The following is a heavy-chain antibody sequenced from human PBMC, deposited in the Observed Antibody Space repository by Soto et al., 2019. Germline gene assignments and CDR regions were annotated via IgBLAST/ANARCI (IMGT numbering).Heavy chain of an antibody. Sequence: SVKVSCKASGGTFSSYAISWVRQAPGQGLEWMGGIIPIFDTANYAQKFQGRVTITADESTSTAYMELSSLRSEDTAVYYCARSPRDYYDSSGYGHWFDPWGQGTLVTVSS. CDR2: IIPIFDTA. D-gene: IGHD3-22*01. J-gene: IGHJ5*02. CDR3: ARSPRDYYDSSGYGHWFDP. CDR1: GGTFSSYA. V-gene: IGHV1-69*13.